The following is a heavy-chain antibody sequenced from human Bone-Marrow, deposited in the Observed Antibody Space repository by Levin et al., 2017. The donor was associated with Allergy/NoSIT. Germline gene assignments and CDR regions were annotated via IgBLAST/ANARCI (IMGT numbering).Heavy chain of an antibody. Sequence: ASVKVSCAASGFTFTTFWMTWVRQAPGKGLEWVANIKQDASEKYYLDSVEGRFTISRDNAKNSFFLQMNSLRADDTAVYYCARDRGRSKTYYDLWGQGTLVTVSS. CDR2: IKQDASEK. V-gene: IGHV3-7*01. CDR1: GFTFTTFW. CDR3: ARDRGRSKTYYDL. D-gene: IGHD3-10*01. J-gene: IGHJ4*02.